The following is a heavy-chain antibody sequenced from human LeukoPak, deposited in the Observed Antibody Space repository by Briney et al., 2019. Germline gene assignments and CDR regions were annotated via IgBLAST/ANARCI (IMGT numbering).Heavy chain of an antibody. J-gene: IGHJ4*02. Sequence: SETLSLTCTVSGGSVNNWYWSCIRQPPGKGLEWIGYIFYSGTTYYNPSLKGRVTISVDTSKNQFSLKLRSVTAADTAVYYCARANFWSGFDYWGQGVPVTVAS. D-gene: IGHD3-3*01. CDR2: IFYSGTT. V-gene: IGHV4-59*02. CDR3: ARANFWSGFDY. CDR1: GGSVNNWY.